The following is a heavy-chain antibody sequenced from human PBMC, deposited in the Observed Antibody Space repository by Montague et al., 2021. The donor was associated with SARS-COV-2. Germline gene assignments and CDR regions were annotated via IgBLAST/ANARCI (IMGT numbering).Heavy chain of an antibody. V-gene: IGHV4-59*01. CDR3: AGRPTPTYSSGWYLFYYALDV. D-gene: IGHD6-19*01. J-gene: IGHJ6*02. Sequence: SETLSLTCAVSGGSINSYYWSWIRQPPGEGLEWIGYIYYSGSTIYNPSLKSRVTISIDTSKNQFSLKLNSVTAADTAVYYCAGRPTPTYSSGWYLFYYALDVGGQGTTVTVTS. CDR2: IYYSGST. CDR1: GGSINSYY.